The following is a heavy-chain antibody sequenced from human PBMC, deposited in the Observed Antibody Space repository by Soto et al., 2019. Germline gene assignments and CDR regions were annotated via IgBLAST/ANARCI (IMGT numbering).Heavy chain of an antibody. CDR1: GGSISSYY. CDR3: ARRKYYFDY. V-gene: IGHV4-59*01. J-gene: IGHJ4*02. CDR2: IYYSGST. Sequence: SETLSLTCTVSGGSISSYYWSWIRQPPGKGLEWIGYIYYSGSTNYNPSLKSRVTISVDTSKNQFSLKLSSVTAADTAVYYCARRKYYFDYWGQGTLVTVSS.